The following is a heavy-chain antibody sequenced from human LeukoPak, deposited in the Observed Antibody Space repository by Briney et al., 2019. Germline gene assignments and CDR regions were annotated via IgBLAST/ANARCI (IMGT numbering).Heavy chain of an antibody. Sequence: EASVKVSCKASGYTFTSYYIHWVRQAPGQGLEWMGLINPSGGSTNYAQKFQGRVTVTRDTSTSTVYMELSSLRSEDTAVYNCARGPSITIIRGGQWHYYMDVWGKGTAVTISS. D-gene: IGHD3-10*01. CDR1: GYTFTSYY. V-gene: IGHV1-46*01. CDR3: ARGPSITIIRGGQWHYYMDV. CDR2: INPSGGST. J-gene: IGHJ6*03.